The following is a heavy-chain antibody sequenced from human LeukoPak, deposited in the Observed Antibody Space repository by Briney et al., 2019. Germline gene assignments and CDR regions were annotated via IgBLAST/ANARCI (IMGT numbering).Heavy chain of an antibody. CDR3: ARDVCGGHCYINWFDP. V-gene: IGHV1-18*01. Sequence: ASVKVSCKASGYTFTSYGISWVRQAPGQGLEWMGWISAYNGNTNYAQKLQGRVTMTTDTSTSTAYMELRSLRSDDTAVYYCARDVCGGHCYINWFDPWGQGTLVTVSS. CDR1: GYTFTSYG. CDR2: ISAYNGNT. J-gene: IGHJ5*02. D-gene: IGHD2-21*01.